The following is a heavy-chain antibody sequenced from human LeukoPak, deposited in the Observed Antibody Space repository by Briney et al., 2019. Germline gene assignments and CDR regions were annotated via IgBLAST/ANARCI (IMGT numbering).Heavy chain of an antibody. CDR2: IYYSGST. CDR3: ARSSGGRYESYYYGMDV. J-gene: IGHJ6*02. D-gene: IGHD2-15*01. Sequence: SETLSLTCTVSGGSISGSSYYWGWIRQPPGKGLEWIGSIYYSGSTYYNPSLKSRVTISVDTSKNQFSLKLSSVTAADTAVYYCARSSGGRYESYYYGMDVWGQGTTVTVSS. V-gene: IGHV4-39*07. CDR1: GGSISGSSYY.